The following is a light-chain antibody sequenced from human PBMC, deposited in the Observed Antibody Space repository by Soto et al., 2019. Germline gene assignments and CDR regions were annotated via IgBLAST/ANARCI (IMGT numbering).Light chain of an antibody. V-gene: IGLV4-69*02. J-gene: IGLJ2*01. CDR2: LNRDGSH. CDR1: SGHSIYA. Sequence: QPVLTQSPSASGSLGASIKLTCTLSSGHSIYAIAWHQQQPEKGHRYLMKLNRDGSHSKGDGSPDRFSGSSSGAERYLTISSLQYEDEADYYCQTWGAGIQIFGGGTKLTVL. CDR3: QTWGAGIQI.